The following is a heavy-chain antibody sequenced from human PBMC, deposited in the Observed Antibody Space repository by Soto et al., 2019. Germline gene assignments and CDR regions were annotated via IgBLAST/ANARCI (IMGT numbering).Heavy chain of an antibody. J-gene: IGHJ4*02. CDR1: GFSVSSNY. D-gene: IGHD2-15*01. Sequence: GGSLRLSCAASGFSVSSNYMSWVRQAPGKGLEWVSVIYSGGNTYYEDSVKGRFTISRDNSKNTLYLQMTSLRTEDTAVYYCASAGGYFDYWGQGTLVTVSS. CDR3: ASAGGYFDY. V-gene: IGHV3-66*01. CDR2: IYSGGNT.